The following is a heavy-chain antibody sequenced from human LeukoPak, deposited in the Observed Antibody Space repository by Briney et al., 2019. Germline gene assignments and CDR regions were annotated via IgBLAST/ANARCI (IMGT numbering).Heavy chain of an antibody. V-gene: IGHV3-74*01. CDR2: INSDGSST. CDR1: GFPFSSYW. CDR3: AREINRVLRYFD. J-gene: IGHJ4*02. D-gene: IGHD3-9*01. Sequence: GALRLSCAASGFPFSSYWMHWVRQAPGKGLVWVSRINSDGSSTSYADSVKGRFTISRDNAKNTLYLQMNSRRAEDTAVYYCAREINRVLRYFDWGQGTLVTVSS.